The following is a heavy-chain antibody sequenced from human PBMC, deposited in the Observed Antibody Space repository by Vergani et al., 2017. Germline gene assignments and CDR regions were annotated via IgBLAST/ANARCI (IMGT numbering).Heavy chain of an antibody. V-gene: IGHV3-23*01. J-gene: IGHJ6*02. Sequence: EVQLLESGGGLVQPGGSLRLPCAASGFTFSSYAMSWVRQAPGKGLEWVSAISGSGGSTYYADSVKGRFTISRDNSKNTLYLQMNSLRAEDTAVYYCAKGTAYYYYGMDVWGQGTTVTVSS. D-gene: IGHD1-1*01. CDR3: AKGTAYYYYGMDV. CDR2: ISGSGGST. CDR1: GFTFSSYA.